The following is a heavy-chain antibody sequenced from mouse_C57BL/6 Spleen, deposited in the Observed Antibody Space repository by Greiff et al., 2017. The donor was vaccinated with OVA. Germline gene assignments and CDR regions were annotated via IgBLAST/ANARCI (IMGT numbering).Heavy chain of an antibody. CDR2: IDPSDSET. CDR3: ARRNYYGSSYDWYFDV. V-gene: IGHV1-52*01. J-gene: IGHJ1*03. D-gene: IGHD1-1*01. Sequence: QVQLQQPGAELVRPGSSVKLSCEASGYTFTSYWMHWVKQRPIQGLEWIGNIDPSDSETHYNQKFKDKATLTVDKSSSTAYMQLSSLTSEDSAVYYCARRNYYGSSYDWYFDVWGTGTTVTVSS. CDR1: GYTFTSYW.